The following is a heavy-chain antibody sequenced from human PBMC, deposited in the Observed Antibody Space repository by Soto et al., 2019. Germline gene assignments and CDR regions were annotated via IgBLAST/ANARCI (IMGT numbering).Heavy chain of an antibody. D-gene: IGHD3-22*01. J-gene: IGHJ4*02. CDR1: GGTFSSYT. V-gene: IGHV1-69*02. CDR3: ARAYYDSSGQLDY. CDR2: IIPILGIA. Sequence: QVQLVQSGAEVKKPRSSVKVSCKASGGTFSSYTISWVRQAPGQGLEWMGRIIPILGIANYAQKFQGRVTITADKSTSTAYMELSSLRSEDTAVYYCARAYYDSSGQLDYWGQGTMVTVSS.